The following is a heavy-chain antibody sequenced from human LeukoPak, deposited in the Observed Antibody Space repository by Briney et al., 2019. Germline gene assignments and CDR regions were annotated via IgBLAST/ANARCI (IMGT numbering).Heavy chain of an antibody. Sequence: GGSLRLSCAASGFTFSSYAMSWVRQAPGKGLEWVSAISGSGGSTYYADSVEGRFTISRDNSKNTLYLQMNSLRAEDTAVYYCAKDTYDSSGYCHFDYWGQGTLVTVSS. CDR3: AKDTYDSSGYCHFDY. D-gene: IGHD3-22*01. CDR2: ISGSGGST. V-gene: IGHV3-23*01. CDR1: GFTFSSYA. J-gene: IGHJ4*02.